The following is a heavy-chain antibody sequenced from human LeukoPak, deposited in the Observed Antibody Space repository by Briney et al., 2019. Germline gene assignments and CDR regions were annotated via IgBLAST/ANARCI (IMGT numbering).Heavy chain of an antibody. CDR1: GYTFTSYD. CDR3: ARDSAARLVYAIGNAFDI. Sequence: ASVKVSCKASGYTFTSYDINWVRQAPGQGLEWMGGIIPIFGTANYAQKFQGRVTITTDESTSTAYMELSSLRSEDTAVYYCARDSAARLVYAIGNAFDIWGQGTMVTVSS. J-gene: IGHJ3*02. D-gene: IGHD2-8*01. CDR2: IIPIFGTA. V-gene: IGHV1-69*05.